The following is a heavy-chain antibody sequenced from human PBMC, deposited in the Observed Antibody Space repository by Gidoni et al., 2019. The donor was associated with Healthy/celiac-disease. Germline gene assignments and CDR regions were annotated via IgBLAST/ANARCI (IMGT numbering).Heavy chain of an antibody. CDR3: ARESRLTKGVVVVPAANDY. CDR1: GYTFTSYG. J-gene: IGHJ4*02. D-gene: IGHD2-2*01. Sequence: QVQLVQSGAEVKKPGASVKVYCKASGYTFTSYGISWVRQAPGQGLEWMGWISAYNGNTNYAQKLQGRVTMTTDTSTSTAYMELRSLRSDDTAVYYCARESRLTKGVVVVPAANDYWGQGTLVTVSS. V-gene: IGHV1-18*04. CDR2: ISAYNGNT.